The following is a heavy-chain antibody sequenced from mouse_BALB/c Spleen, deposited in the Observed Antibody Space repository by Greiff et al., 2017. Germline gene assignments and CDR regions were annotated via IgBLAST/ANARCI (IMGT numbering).Heavy chain of an antibody. V-gene: IGHV5-12-1*01. Sequence: EVQVVESGGGLVKSGGSLKLSCAASGFAFSSYDMSWVRRTPEKRLEWVAYISSGGGSTYYPDTVKGRFTISRDNAKNTLYLQMSSLKSEDTAMYYCARPPFYGNYGGLDAMDYWGQGTSVTVSS. CDR1: GFAFSSYD. CDR3: ARPPFYGNYGGLDAMDY. J-gene: IGHJ4*01. D-gene: IGHD2-1*01. CDR2: ISSGGGST.